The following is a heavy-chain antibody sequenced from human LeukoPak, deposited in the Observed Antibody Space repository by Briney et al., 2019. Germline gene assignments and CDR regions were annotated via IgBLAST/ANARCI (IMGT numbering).Heavy chain of an antibody. CDR1: GGTFSSYT. D-gene: IGHD3-10*01. CDR2: IIPILGIA. J-gene: IGHJ6*04. V-gene: IGHV1-69*02. CDR3: AGPHYYGSGSYPKDYYYGMDV. Sequence: ASVKVSCKASGGTFSSYTISWVRQAPGQGLEWMGRIIPILGIANYAQKFQGRVTMTTDTSTSTAYMELSSLRSEDTAVYYCAGPHYYGSGSYPKDYYYGMDVWGKGTTVTVSS.